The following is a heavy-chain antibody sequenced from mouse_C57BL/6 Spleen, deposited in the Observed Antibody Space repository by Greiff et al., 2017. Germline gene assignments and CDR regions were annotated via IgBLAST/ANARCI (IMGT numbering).Heavy chain of an antibody. CDR3: TADSYFDY. CDR1: GFNIKDYY. CDR2: IDPEDGDT. J-gene: IGHJ2*01. V-gene: IGHV14-1*01. Sequence: VQLQQSGAELVRPGASVKLSCKASGFNIKDYYMHWVKQRPEQGLEWIGRIDPEDGDTESAPKFHGKATMTSDTSPNTAYLLLSSLTSEDTAVYYCTADSYFDYWGQGTTLTVSS.